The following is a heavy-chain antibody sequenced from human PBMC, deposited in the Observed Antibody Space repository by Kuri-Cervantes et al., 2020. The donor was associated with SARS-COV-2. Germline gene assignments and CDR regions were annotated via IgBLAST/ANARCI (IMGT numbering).Heavy chain of an antibody. J-gene: IGHJ2*01. D-gene: IGHD6-19*01. CDR1: GFTFSSYA. CDR2: ISGSGGST. V-gene: IGHV3-23*01. CDR3: AKPIAVAWEGYFDL. Sequence: LSLTCAASGFTFSSYAMSWVRQAPGKGLEWVSAISGSGGSTYYADSVKGRFTISRDNSKNTLYLQMNGLRAEDTAVYYCAKPIAVAWEGYFDLWGRGTLVTVSS.